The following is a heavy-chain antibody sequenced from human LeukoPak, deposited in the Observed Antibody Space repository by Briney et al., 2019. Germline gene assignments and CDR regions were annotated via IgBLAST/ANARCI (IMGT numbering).Heavy chain of an antibody. Sequence: SETLSLTCTVSGGSFNSFFWSWVRQPPGKGLEWIGYIYTSGNTYYSPSLKSRVTISLDTSKNQLSLRLISVTAADTAVYYCARRGTWFDPWGQGTLGTVS. CDR2: IYTSGNT. CDR3: ARRGTWFDP. J-gene: IGHJ5*02. D-gene: IGHD3-10*01. CDR1: GGSFNSFF. V-gene: IGHV4-4*09.